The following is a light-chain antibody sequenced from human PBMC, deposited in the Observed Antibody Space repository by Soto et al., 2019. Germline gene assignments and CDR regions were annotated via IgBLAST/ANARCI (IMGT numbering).Light chain of an antibody. CDR2: AVS. Sequence: QSVLTQPPSASGSPGQSVTISCTGTSSDVGGYKYVSWYQQYPGKAPKLMIYAVSERPSGVPDRFSGSKSGNTASLTVSGRQAEDEADYYCSSYAGSNNYVFGTGTKVTVL. J-gene: IGLJ1*01. CDR3: SSYAGSNNYV. CDR1: SSDVGGYKY. V-gene: IGLV2-8*01.